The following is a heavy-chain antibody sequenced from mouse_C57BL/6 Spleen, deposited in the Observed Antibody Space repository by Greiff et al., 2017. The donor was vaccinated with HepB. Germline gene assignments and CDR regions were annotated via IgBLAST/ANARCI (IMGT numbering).Heavy chain of an antibody. CDR3: ARGPYDGYHY. V-gene: IGHV1-64*01. CDR2: IHPNSGST. Sequence: QVQLQQPGAELVKPGASVKLSCKASGYTFTSYWMHWVKQRPGQGLEWIGMIHPNSGSTNYNEKFKSKATLTVDKSSSTAYMQLSSLTSEDSAFYYCARGPYDGYHYWGQGTTLTVSS. CDR1: GYTFTSYW. J-gene: IGHJ2*01. D-gene: IGHD2-9*01.